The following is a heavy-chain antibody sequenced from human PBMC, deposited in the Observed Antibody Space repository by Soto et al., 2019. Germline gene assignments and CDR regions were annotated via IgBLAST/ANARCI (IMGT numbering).Heavy chain of an antibody. CDR3: ARARNYFDY. V-gene: IGHV1-46*01. J-gene: IGHJ4*02. Sequence: VSVKVSCKASGYTFTSYYMHWVRQAPGQGLEWMGIINPSGGYTSDAQKFQGRVTMTRDTSTRTVYMELSSLRSEDTAVYYCARARNYFDYWGQGTLVTVSS. CDR2: INPSGGYT. CDR1: GYTFTSYY.